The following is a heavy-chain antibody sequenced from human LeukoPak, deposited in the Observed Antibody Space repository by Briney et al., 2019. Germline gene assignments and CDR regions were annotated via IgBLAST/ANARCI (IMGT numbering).Heavy chain of an antibody. V-gene: IGHV1-2*02. Sequence: ASVKGSCKASVYTFTGYYMHWVRQAPGQGLEWMGWINPNSGGTNYAQKFQGRVTMTRDTSISTAYMELSRLRSDDTAVYYCARGAVVVAVARVLILKKPDYFDYWGQGTLVTVSS. D-gene: IGHD6-19*01. CDR2: INPNSGGT. J-gene: IGHJ4*02. CDR1: VYTFTGYY. CDR3: ARGAVVVAVARVLILKKPDYFDY.